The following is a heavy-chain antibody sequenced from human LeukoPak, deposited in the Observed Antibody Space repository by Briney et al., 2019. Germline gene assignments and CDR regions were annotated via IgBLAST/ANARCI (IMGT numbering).Heavy chain of an antibody. CDR3: ARAISGSYYWFDY. D-gene: IGHD1-26*01. V-gene: IGHV3-66*01. CDR2: IYSGGST. Sequence: GGSLRLSCAASGFTFSSYAMSWVRQAPGKGLEWVSVIYSGGSTYYADSVKGRFTISRDNSKNTLYLQMNSLRAEDTAVYYCARAISGSYYWFDYWGQGTLVTVSS. J-gene: IGHJ4*02. CDR1: GFTFSSYA.